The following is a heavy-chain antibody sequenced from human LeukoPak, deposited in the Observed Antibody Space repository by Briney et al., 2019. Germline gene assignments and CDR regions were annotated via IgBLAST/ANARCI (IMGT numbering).Heavy chain of an antibody. J-gene: IGHJ4*02. D-gene: IGHD3-10*01. CDR1: EYSFTSHW. Sequence: GESLKISCKGAEYSFTSHWIGWGRQMPRKGLEWMGIVNPDDSDTIYSPSFQGQVTISADASITTAYLQWSSLKASDTAMYYCARLRWPRGGRSSFAYWGQGALVTVSS. CDR3: ARLRWPRGGRSSFAY. CDR2: VNPDDSDT. V-gene: IGHV5-51*01.